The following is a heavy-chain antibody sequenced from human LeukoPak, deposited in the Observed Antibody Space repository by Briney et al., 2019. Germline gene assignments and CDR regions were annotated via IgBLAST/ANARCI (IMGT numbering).Heavy chain of an antibody. CDR2: IHYSGTT. J-gene: IGHJ2*01. D-gene: IGHD3-22*01. CDR1: GGSLSSYY. Sequence: SETLSLTCTVSGGSLSSYYWSWIRQPPGKGLEWIGYIHYSGTTKYNPSLRSRVTISIDTSKSRFSLKLSSVTAADTAVYYCARASNYDSSGYYFYWYFDLWGRGTLVTVSS. CDR3: ARASNYDSSGYYFYWYFDL. V-gene: IGHV4-59*01.